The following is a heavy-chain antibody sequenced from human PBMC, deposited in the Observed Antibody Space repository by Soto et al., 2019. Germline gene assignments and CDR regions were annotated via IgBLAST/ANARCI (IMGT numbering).Heavy chain of an antibody. CDR1: GFTFSSYA. CDR3: ARGYSSSSAALDY. Sequence: QVQLVESGGGVVQPGRSLRLSCAASGFTFSSYAIHWVRQAPGKGLEWVALISYDARNKYYADSVKGRFTISRDNSKNPLYLQMNSLRAEDTAVYYCARGYSSSSAALDYWGQGTLVTVSS. CDR2: ISYDARNK. J-gene: IGHJ4*01. D-gene: IGHD6-13*01. V-gene: IGHV3-30*04.